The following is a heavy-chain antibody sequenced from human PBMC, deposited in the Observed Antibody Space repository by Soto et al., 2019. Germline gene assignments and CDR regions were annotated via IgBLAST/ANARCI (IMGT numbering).Heavy chain of an antibody. V-gene: IGHV3-23*01. CDR3: AKVVSSGSRGWVEY. CDR2: ISGSGGST. J-gene: IGHJ4*02. CDR1: GFTFSSYA. Sequence: EVQLLASGGGLVQPGGSLRLSCAASGFTFSSYAMSWVRQAPGKGLEWVSAISGSGGSTYYADSVKGRFTISRDNSKNTLYLQMTSLRAEDTAVYYCAKVVSSGSRGWVEYWGQGTVVTVSS. D-gene: IGHD6-25*01.